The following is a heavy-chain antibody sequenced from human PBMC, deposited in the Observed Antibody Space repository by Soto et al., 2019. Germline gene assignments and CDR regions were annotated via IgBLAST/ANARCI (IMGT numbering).Heavy chain of an antibody. Sequence: QVQLVQSGAEVKKPGASVKVSCKASGYAFTPYDINWVRQATGQGPEWMGWMNPNSGHTVYAQKFQGRVTLTRDTSINTASMELSSLRSDATAVSYFASGSMWFGGDGIDVWCQGTTVTVSS. CDR1: GYAFTPYD. V-gene: IGHV1-8*01. J-gene: IGHJ6*02. D-gene: IGHD3-10*01. CDR3: ASGSMWFGGDGIDV. CDR2: MNPNSGHT.